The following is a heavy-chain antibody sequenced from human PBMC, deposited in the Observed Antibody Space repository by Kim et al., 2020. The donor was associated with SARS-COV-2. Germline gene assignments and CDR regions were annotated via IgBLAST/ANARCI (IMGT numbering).Heavy chain of an antibody. CDR1: GFSLSSYS. Sequence: GGSLRLSCADSGFSLSSYSVHWVRQVPGKELVWVSRINPEGPTTSYADSVKGRFTVSRDNSKNTVFLQMNSLRAEDTSVYYCAKAFHGAYDCWGQGTLVT. D-gene: IGHD2-8*01. J-gene: IGHJ4*02. CDR3: AKAFHGAYDC. V-gene: IGHV3-74*01. CDR2: INPEGPTT.